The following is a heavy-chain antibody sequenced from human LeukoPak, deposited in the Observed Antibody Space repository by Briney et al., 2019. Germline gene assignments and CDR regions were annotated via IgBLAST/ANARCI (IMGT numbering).Heavy chain of an antibody. D-gene: IGHD3-3*01. Sequence: SQTLSLTCAISGDSVSSNSAAWNWIRQSPSRGLEWLGRTYYRSKWYNDYAVSVKSRITINPDTSKNQFSLQLNSVTPEDTAVYYCARGAFTIFGVVTAALWNWGQGTLVTVSS. J-gene: IGHJ4*02. CDR2: TYYRSKWYN. V-gene: IGHV6-1*01. CDR3: ARGAFTIFGVVTAALWN. CDR1: GDSVSSNSAA.